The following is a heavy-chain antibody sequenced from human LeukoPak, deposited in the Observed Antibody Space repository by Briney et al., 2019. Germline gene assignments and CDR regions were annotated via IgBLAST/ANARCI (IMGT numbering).Heavy chain of an antibody. CDR2: IYYSGST. Sequence: SETLSLTCTVSGGSISSSSYYWGWIRQPPGKGLEWIGSIYYSGSTYHNPSLKSRVTISVDTSKNQFSLKLSSVTAADTAVYYCASYYYDSSGPSWGFDYWGQGTLVTVSS. CDR3: ASYYYDSSGPSWGFDY. J-gene: IGHJ4*02. D-gene: IGHD3-22*01. V-gene: IGHV4-39*07. CDR1: GGSISSSSYY.